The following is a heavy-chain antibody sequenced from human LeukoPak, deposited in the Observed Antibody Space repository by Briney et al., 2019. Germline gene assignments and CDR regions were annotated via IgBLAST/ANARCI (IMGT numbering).Heavy chain of an antibody. D-gene: IGHD3-10*01. V-gene: IGHV1-2*02. CDR1: GYTFTGYY. J-gene: IGHJ3*02. CDR2: INPNSGGT. Sequence: ASVKVSCKASGYTFTGYYMHWVRQAPGQGLEWMGWINPNSGGTNYAQKFQGRVTMTRDTSISTAYMELSRLRSDDTAVYYCARDLGFGNYAFDIWGQGTMVTSLQ. CDR3: ARDLGFGNYAFDI.